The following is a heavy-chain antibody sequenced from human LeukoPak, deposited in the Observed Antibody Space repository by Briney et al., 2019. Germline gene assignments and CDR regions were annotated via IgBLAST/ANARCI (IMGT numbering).Heavy chain of an antibody. CDR3: ARSTYYDFWREGIFDY. CDR1: GGSFSGYY. D-gene: IGHD3-3*01. V-gene: IGHV4-34*01. J-gene: IGHJ4*02. Sequence: SGTLSLTCAVYGGSFSGYYWSWIRQPPGKGLEWIGEINHSGSTNYNPSLKSRVTISVDTSKNQFSLKLSSVTAADTAVYYCARSTYYDFWREGIFDYWGQGTLVTVSS. CDR2: INHSGST.